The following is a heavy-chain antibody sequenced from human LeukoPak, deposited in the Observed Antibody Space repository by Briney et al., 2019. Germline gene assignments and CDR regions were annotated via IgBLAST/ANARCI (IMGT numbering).Heavy chain of an antibody. D-gene: IGHD3-22*01. Sequence: GGSLRLSCAASGFTFSNHWMSWVRQAPGKGLEWVANIRPDGSAKYYGDSVEGRLTISRDNAKNSLYLQMNSLRADDTAVYYCARIDSRGSTWDYWGQGTLVTVSS. J-gene: IGHJ4*02. CDR3: ARIDSRGSTWDY. CDR1: GFTFSNHW. CDR2: IRPDGSAK. V-gene: IGHV3-7*01.